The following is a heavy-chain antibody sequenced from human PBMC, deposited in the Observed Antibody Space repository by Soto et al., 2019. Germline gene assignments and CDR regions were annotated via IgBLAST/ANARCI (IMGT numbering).Heavy chain of an antibody. CDR2: ISGKDDKR. D-gene: IGHD5-18*01. Sequence: QVQLMHSGSEIKKPGASVNVSCKASGYTFIRYGISWVRQAPGQGFEWMGWISGKDDKRNHAQKFRGRITMTTDTSTNTAYLEVRSLGSDDTAIYYFAREGNGYEDYWVQGTLVTVSS. CDR3: AREGNGYEDY. CDR1: GYTFIRYG. V-gene: IGHV1-18*04. J-gene: IGHJ4*02.